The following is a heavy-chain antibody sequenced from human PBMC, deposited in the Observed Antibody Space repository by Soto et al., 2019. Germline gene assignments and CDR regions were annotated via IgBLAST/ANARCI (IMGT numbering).Heavy chain of an antibody. D-gene: IGHD6-6*01. J-gene: IGHJ6*01. CDR3: ARDDGSSPNYSYGTDV. Sequence: ASVKVSCKASGYTFTSYGISWVRQAPGQGLEWMGWISAYNGNTNYAQKLQGRVTMTTDTSTSTAYMELRSLRSDDTAVYYCARDDGSSPNYSYGTDVWGQGTTVTVST. CDR2: ISAYNGNT. V-gene: IGHV1-18*04. CDR1: GYTFTSYG.